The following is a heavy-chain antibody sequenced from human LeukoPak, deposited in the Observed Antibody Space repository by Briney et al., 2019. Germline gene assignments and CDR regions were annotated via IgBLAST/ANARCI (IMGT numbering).Heavy chain of an antibody. J-gene: IGHJ3*02. D-gene: IGHD6-19*01. Sequence: GGSLRLSCAASGFTFDDYARHWVRQAPGKGLEWVSGISWNSGSIGYADSVKGRFTISRDNAKNSLYLQMNSLRAEDMALYYCAKDRRSGWYGGAFDIWGQGTMVTVSS. CDR1: GFTFDDYA. CDR2: ISWNSGSI. CDR3: AKDRRSGWYGGAFDI. V-gene: IGHV3-9*03.